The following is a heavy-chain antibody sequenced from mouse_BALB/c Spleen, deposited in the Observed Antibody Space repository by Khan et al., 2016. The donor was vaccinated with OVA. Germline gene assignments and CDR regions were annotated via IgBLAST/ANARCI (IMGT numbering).Heavy chain of an antibody. V-gene: IGHV2-2*01. CDR1: GFSLNTYG. CDR2: IRSGGTT. D-gene: IGHD2-14*01. CDR3: ARNSYMYDFTY. Sequence: QVQLKQSGPGLVQPSQSLSITCTVSGFSLNTYGIHWIRQSQGKGLEWLGVIRSGGTTDYNGAFISRLNITKDNSKSQVFFKMNSLQADDTAIDYCARNSYMYDFTYWGQGTLVTVSA. J-gene: IGHJ3*01.